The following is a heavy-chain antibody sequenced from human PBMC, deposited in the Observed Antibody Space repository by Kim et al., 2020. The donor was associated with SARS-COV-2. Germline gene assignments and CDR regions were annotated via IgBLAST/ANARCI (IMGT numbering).Heavy chain of an antibody. CDR3: ARTPGLRYFDWSPLAGGDYSGMDV. V-gene: IGHV3-30*04. CDR1: GFTFSSYA. Sequence: GGSLRLSCAASGFTFSSYAMHWVRQAPGKGLEWVAVISYDGSNKYYADSVKGRFTISRDNSKNTLYLQMNSLRAEDTAVYYCARTPGLRYFDWSPLAGGDYSGMDVWGQGTTVTVSS. CDR2: ISYDGSNK. J-gene: IGHJ6*02. D-gene: IGHD3-9*01.